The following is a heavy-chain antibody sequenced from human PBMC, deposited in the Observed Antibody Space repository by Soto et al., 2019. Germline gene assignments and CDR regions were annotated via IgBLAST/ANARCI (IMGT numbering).Heavy chain of an antibody. Sequence: QVQLVESGGGVVQPGRSLRLSCAASGLTFSSYAMHWVRQAPGKGLEGVAVISYDGSNKYYADSVKGRFTISRDNSKNTLYLQMNSLRAEDTAVYYCARGSIKGIAVLDPWGQGTLVTVSS. D-gene: IGHD6-19*01. V-gene: IGHV3-30-3*01. CDR2: ISYDGSNK. CDR1: GLTFSSYA. J-gene: IGHJ5*02. CDR3: ARGSIKGIAVLDP.